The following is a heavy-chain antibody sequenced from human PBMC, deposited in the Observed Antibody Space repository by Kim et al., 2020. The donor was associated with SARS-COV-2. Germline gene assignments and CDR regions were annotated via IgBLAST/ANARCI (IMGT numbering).Heavy chain of an antibody. J-gene: IGHJ4*02. Sequence: ASVKVSCKASGYTFTRYAIDWVRQAPGQGLEWMGWIYTNTWSPTYAQAFTGRFVFSLDTSVSTAYLQISSLKAEDTAVYYCARGDILTGYPTEYSWGQGTLVTVSS. CDR3: ARGDILTGYPTEYS. CDR2: IYTNTWSP. V-gene: IGHV7-4-1*02. CDR1: GYTFTRYA. D-gene: IGHD3-9*01.